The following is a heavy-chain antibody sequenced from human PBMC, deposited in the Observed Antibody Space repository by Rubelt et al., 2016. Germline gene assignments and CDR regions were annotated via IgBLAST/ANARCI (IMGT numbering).Heavy chain of an antibody. D-gene: IGHD3-10*01. V-gene: IGHV4-31*02. CDR2: RGST. CDR3: AREGLLWFGELLNGGVDV. J-gene: IGHJ6*02. Sequence: RGSTYYNPSLKSRVTISVDTSKNQFSLKLSSVTAADTAVYYCAREGLLWFGELLNGGVDVWGQGTTVTVSS.